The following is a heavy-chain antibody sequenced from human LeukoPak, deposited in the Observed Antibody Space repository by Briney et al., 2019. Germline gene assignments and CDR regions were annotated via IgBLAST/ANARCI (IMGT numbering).Heavy chain of an antibody. CDR3: AREREQWLALDY. Sequence: ASVKVSCKASGYTFTSYYMHWVRQAPGQGLEWMGIINPSGGSTSYAQKFQGRVTMTRDTSTITVYMELSSPRSEDTAVYYCAREREQWLALDYWGQGTLVTVSS. D-gene: IGHD6-19*01. V-gene: IGHV1-46*01. CDR1: GYTFTSYY. CDR2: INPSGGST. J-gene: IGHJ4*02.